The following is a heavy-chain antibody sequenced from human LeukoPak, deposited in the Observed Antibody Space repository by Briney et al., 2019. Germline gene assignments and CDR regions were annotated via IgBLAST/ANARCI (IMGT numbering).Heavy chain of an antibody. V-gene: IGHV3-23*01. Sequence: PGGSLRLSCAASGFTFSSYDMTWVRQAPGKGLEWVSAISGSGGSTYYAGSVKGRFTISRDNSKNTLYLQMNSLRAEDTAVYYCAKDLWESGLKAFDYWGQGTLVTVSS. D-gene: IGHD3-3*01. CDR3: AKDLWESGLKAFDY. CDR1: GFTFSSYD. CDR2: ISGSGGST. J-gene: IGHJ4*02.